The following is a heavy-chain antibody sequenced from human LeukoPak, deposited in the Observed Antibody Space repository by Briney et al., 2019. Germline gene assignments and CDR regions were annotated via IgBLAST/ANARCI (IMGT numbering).Heavy chain of an antibody. CDR1: DDSITMYY. CDR2: VDHTGST. J-gene: IGHJ4*02. Sequence: PSETLSLTCSVSDDSITMYYWTWIRQPPGKGLEWIGYVDHTGSTNFNPSLNGRVSISRDTSKNLFSLRLRSVTAADTAVYYCARDRVFAPSGWTRIDYWGQGTLVTVSS. D-gene: IGHD6-19*01. CDR3: ARDRVFAPSGWTRIDY. V-gene: IGHV4-59*01.